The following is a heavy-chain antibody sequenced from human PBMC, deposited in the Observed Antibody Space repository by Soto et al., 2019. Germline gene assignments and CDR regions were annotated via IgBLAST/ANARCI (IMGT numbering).Heavy chain of an antibody. J-gene: IGHJ6*03. CDR1: GFTFSSYA. Sequence: GGSLRLSCAASGFTFSSYAMSWVRQAPGKGLEWVSAISGSGGSTYYADSVKGRFTISRDNSKNTLYLQMNSLRAEDTAVYYCATQPLADYYYYYYMDVWGKGTTVTVSS. D-gene: IGHD2-15*01. CDR2: ISGSGGST. V-gene: IGHV3-23*01. CDR3: ATQPLADYYYYYYMDV.